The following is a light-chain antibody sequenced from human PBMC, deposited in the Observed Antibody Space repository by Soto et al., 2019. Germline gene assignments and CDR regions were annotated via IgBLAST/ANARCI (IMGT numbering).Light chain of an antibody. CDR3: QQYGNSPLT. CDR1: HSVTSNC. V-gene: IGKV3-20*01. CDR2: GLS. Sequence: SVLTQSPGTLSLSPGETATLSSRARHSVTSNCLAWYQQQPGQAPRLLIYGLSSRATGSPDRFSGSGSGTDFTLTLSRVEPQDFAVYFCQQYGNSPLTFGGGTKVDIK. J-gene: IGKJ4*01.